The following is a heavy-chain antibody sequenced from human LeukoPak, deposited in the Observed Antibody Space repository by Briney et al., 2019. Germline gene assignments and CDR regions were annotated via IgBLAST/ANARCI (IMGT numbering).Heavy chain of an antibody. J-gene: IGHJ4*02. CDR1: GFTFSSYA. CDR3: AREMGYDYVWGSYRYFDY. Sequence: GTSLRLSCAASGFTFSSYAMHWVRQAPGKGLEWVAVISYDGSNKYYADSVKGRFTISRDNSKNTLYLQMNSLRAEDTAVYYCAREMGYDYVWGSYRYFDYWGQGTLVTVSS. D-gene: IGHD3-16*02. V-gene: IGHV3-30*04. CDR2: ISYDGSNK.